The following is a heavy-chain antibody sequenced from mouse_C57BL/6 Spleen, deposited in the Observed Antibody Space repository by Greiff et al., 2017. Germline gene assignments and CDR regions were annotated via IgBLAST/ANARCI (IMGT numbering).Heavy chain of an antibody. CDR3: TRSYGSLDY. J-gene: IGHJ2*01. D-gene: IGHD1-1*01. V-gene: IGHV1-15*01. CDR1: GYTFTDYE. Sequence: QVQLKQSGAELVRPGASVTLSCKASGYTFTDYEMHWVKQTPVHGLEWIGAIDPETGGTAYNQKFKGKAILTADKSSSTAYMELRSLTSEDSAVYYCTRSYGSLDYRGQGTTLTVSS. CDR2: IDPETGGT.